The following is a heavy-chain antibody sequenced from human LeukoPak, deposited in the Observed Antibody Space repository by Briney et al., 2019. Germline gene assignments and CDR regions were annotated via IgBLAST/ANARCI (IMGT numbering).Heavy chain of an antibody. CDR3: AKRSGYTTGWFFDF. CDR2: INSDGSST. D-gene: IGHD6-19*01. J-gene: IGHJ4*02. CDR1: GFTFSSYW. Sequence: PGGSLRLSCAASGFTFSSYWMHWVGQAPGKELVGVSRINSDGSSTSYADSVKGRFTISRDNAKNTLYLQMNSLRAEDTAVFYCAKRSGYTTGWFFDFWGQGTLVTVSS. V-gene: IGHV3-74*01.